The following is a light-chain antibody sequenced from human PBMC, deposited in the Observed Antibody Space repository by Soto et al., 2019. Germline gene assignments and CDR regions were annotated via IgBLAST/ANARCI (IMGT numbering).Light chain of an antibody. Sequence: EIVLTQSPGTLSLSPGERATLSCRASQSVSSNYLAWYQQKPGQAPMLLLYGTSTRAAGIPDRFSGSGSGTDLTLTISRLEPEDFAVYYCQQYGSSTWTFGQGTKVDIK. CDR1: QSVSSNY. J-gene: IGKJ1*01. CDR2: GTS. V-gene: IGKV3-20*01. CDR3: QQYGSSTWT.